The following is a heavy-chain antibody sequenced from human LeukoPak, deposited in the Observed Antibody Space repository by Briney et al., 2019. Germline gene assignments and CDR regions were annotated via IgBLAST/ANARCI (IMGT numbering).Heavy chain of an antibody. CDR3: ARGRIDSGSSTLHY. Sequence: ASVKVSCKASGYTFTSYDINWVRQATGQGLEWMGWMNPNSGNTGYAQKFQGRVTMTRNTSICTAYMELSSLRSEDTAVYYCARGRIDSGSSTLHYWGQGTLVTVSS. CDR1: GYTFTSYD. CDR2: MNPNSGNT. J-gene: IGHJ4*02. V-gene: IGHV1-8*01. D-gene: IGHD1-26*01.